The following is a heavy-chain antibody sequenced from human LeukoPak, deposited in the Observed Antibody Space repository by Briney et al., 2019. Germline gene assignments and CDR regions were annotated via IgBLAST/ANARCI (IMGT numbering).Heavy chain of an antibody. CDR3: AREQYSYGYFSFDY. CDR1: GFTFSDYY. V-gene: IGHV3-11*01. D-gene: IGHD5-18*01. J-gene: IGHJ4*02. Sequence: GGSLRLSCAASGFTFSDYYMTWIRQAPGKGLEWVSYISSSGSTIYYADSVKGRFTISRDNAKNSLYLQMNSLRGEDTAVYYCAREQYSYGYFSFDYWGQGTLVTVSS. CDR2: ISSSGSTI.